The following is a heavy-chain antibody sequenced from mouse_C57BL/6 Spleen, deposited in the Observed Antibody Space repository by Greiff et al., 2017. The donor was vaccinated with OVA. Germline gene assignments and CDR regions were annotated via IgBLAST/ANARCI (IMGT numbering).Heavy chain of an antibody. CDR3: VRDRDPGPLAY. Sequence: EVQLQESGGGLVKPKGSLKLSCAASGFTFNTYAMHWVRQAPGKGLEWVARIRSKSSNYATYYAVSVKDRFTISRDDSQSILYLQMNNLKAEDTAMYYCVRDRDPGPLAYWGQGTLVTVSA. D-gene: IGHD3-1*01. CDR2: IRSKSSNYAT. J-gene: IGHJ3*01. CDR1: GFTFNTYA. V-gene: IGHV10-3*01.